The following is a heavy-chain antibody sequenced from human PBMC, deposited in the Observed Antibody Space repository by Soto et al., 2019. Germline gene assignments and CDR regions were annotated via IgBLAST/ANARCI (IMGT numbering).Heavy chain of an antibody. J-gene: IGHJ6*02. CDR3: ARQSRGGGTAGLYYYYGMDV. D-gene: IGHD1-1*01. V-gene: IGHV5-51*01. CDR2: IYPGDSDT. Sequence: GESLKISCKGSGYRFTSYWIAWVRQMPGKGLEWMGIIYPGDSDTRYSPPFQGQVTISADKSISTAYLQWSSLKASDTAMYYWARQSRGGGTAGLYYYYGMDVWGQGTTVTVSS. CDR1: GYRFTSYW.